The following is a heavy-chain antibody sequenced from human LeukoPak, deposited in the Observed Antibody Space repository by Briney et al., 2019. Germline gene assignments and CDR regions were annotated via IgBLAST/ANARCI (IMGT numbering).Heavy chain of an antibody. D-gene: IGHD3-10*01. CDR2: MNPNSGNT. CDR3: ARGFRAFGWFDP. CDR1: GYTFTSYD. J-gene: IGHJ5*02. V-gene: IGHV1-8*01. Sequence: ASVTVSCKASGYTFTSYDINWVRQAPGQGLEWMGWMNPNSGNTGYAQKFQGRVTMTRNTSISTAYMELSSLRSEDTAVYYCARGFRAFGWFDPWGQGTLVTVSS.